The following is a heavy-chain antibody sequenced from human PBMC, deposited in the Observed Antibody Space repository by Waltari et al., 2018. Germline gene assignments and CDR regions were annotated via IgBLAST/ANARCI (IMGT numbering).Heavy chain of an antibody. Sequence: QLVESGGGVVEPGGSVRLSCAASGFSFRGYAMHGVRKAPGQGRERLVFIRYDVSNKYYAESVMGRFTISRDNSKTTLYLQMTSLSADDTAVYYCTKDRHQDPPLNWGQGTLVTVSS. CDR2: IRYDVSNK. J-gene: IGHJ4*02. V-gene: IGHV3-30*02. CDR3: TKDRHQDPPLN. CDR1: GFSFRGYA.